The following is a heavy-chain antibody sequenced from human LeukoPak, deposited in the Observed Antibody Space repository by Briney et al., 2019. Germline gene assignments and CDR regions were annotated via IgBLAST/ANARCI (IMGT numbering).Heavy chain of an antibody. CDR3: AREFCTSTSCSYHYFDY. D-gene: IGHD2-2*01. Sequence: ASVKVSCKASGYTFTGYYMPWVRHAPGQGLDWMGRINPNSGGTNFAQKFQGRVTMTRDTSISTAYMELSRLRSDDTAVYYCAREFCTSTSCSYHYFDYWGQGTLVTVSS. CDR1: GYTFTGYY. V-gene: IGHV1-2*06. J-gene: IGHJ4*02. CDR2: INPNSGGT.